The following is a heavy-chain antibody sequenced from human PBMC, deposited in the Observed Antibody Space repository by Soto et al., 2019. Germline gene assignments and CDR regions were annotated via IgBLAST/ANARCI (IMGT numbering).Heavy chain of an antibody. J-gene: IGHJ4*02. CDR2: ISGSGGST. D-gene: IGHD5-12*01. V-gene: IGHV3-23*01. CDR3: AKKGGDARYSGYDYYPFGLFDY. CDR1: GFTFSSYA. Sequence: EVQLLESGGGLVQPGGSLRLSCAASGFTFSSYAMSWVRQAPGKGLEWVSAISGSGGSTYYADSVKGRFTISRDNSKNTLYLQMNSLRAEDTAVYYCAKKGGDARYSGYDYYPFGLFDYWGQGTLVTVSS.